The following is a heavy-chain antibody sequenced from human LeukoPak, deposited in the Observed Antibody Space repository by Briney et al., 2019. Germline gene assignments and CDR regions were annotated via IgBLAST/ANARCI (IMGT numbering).Heavy chain of an antibody. V-gene: IGHV4-59*11. J-gene: IGHJ4*02. CDR2: IYYSGST. D-gene: IGHD2-15*01. CDR3: ARGGGWYFDY. CDR1: GGSISSQY. Sequence: PSETLSLTCTVSGGSISSQYWSWIPQPPGKGVEGIGYIYYSGSTNYNPSLKSRVTISVDPSKNQFSLKLSSVTAADTAVYYCARGGGWYFDYWGQGTLVTVSS.